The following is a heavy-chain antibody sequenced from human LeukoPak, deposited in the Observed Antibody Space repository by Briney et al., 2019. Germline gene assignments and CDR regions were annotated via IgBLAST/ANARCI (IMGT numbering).Heavy chain of an antibody. Sequence: GGSLRLSCAASGFTLSTSAMNWVRQAPGKGLERVSYISSSGSTIYYADSVKGRFTISRDNSKNTLYLQMNNLRAEDTAIYYCAKAANYDILTGYYLDYWGQGTLVTVSS. CDR3: AKAANYDILTGYYLDY. D-gene: IGHD3-9*01. J-gene: IGHJ4*02. V-gene: IGHV3-23*01. CDR1: GFTLSTSA. CDR2: ISSSGSTI.